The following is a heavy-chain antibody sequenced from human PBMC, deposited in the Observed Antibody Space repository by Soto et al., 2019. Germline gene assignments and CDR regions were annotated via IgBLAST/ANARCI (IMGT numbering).Heavy chain of an antibody. CDR3: ARCPPSIAAPRAPMWMDV. CDR1: GGSFSGYY. D-gene: IGHD6-6*01. V-gene: IGHV4-34*01. CDR2: INHSGST. J-gene: IGHJ6*04. Sequence: SETLSLTCAVYGGSFSGYYCSWIRQPPGKGLEWIGEINHSGSTNYNPSLKSRVTISVDTSKNQFSLKLSSVTAADTAVYYCARCPPSIAAPRAPMWMDVWGKGTTVTVPS.